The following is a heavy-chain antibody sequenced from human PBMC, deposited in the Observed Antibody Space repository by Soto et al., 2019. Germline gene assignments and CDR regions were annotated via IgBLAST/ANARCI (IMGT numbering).Heavy chain of an antibody. V-gene: IGHV3-20*01. J-gene: IGHJ2*01. Sequence: EVQLVESGGGVVRPGGSLRLSCAASGFTFDDYGMSWVRQAPGKGLEWVSGINWNGGSTGYADSVKGRFTISRDNAKNSLYLQMNSLRAEDTALYHCARARFDIVVVPAAMSGGSWYFDLWGRGTLVTVAS. CDR3: ARARFDIVVVPAAMSGGSWYFDL. CDR1: GFTFDDYG. CDR2: INWNGGST. D-gene: IGHD2-2*01.